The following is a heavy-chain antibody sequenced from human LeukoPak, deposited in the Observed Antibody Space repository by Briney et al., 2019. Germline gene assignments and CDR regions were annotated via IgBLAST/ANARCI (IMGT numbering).Heavy chain of an antibody. CDR1: GFAVISNY. CDR3: AKDSANYDSSGYSSTLFDY. Sequence: GGSLRLSCAASGFAVISNYMSWVRQAPGKGLEWVSLIYSGGSTFYADSVKGRFTISRDNSKNTLYLQMDNLRAEDTAVYYCAKDSANYDSSGYSSTLFDYWGQGTLVTVSS. D-gene: IGHD3-22*01. J-gene: IGHJ4*02. CDR2: IYSGGST. V-gene: IGHV3-66*01.